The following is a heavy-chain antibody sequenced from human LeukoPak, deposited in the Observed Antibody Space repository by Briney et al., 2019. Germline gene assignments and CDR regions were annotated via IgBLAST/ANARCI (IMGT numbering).Heavy chain of an antibody. J-gene: IGHJ6*02. D-gene: IGHD2-15*01. Sequence: PGGSLRLSCAASGFTVSSNYMSWVRQAPGPGLESFSGIYSGGHIYYPDSVKGRFTISRHNSKHTLYLQMNSLRVEDTAVYYSARDKKVVVAAVHYYGMDVWGQRTTVTVS. CDR2: IYSGGHI. V-gene: IGHV3-66*01. CDR3: ARDKKVVVAAVHYYGMDV. CDR1: GFTVSSNY.